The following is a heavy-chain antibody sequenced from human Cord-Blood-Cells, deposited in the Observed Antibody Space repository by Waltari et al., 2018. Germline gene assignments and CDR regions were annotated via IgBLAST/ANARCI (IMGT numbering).Heavy chain of an antibody. CDR2: INHSGSP. D-gene: IGHD6-19*01. CDR3: ARAGHSSGWYAFDI. CDR1: GGSFSGYY. V-gene: IGHV4-34*01. J-gene: IGHJ3*02. Sequence: QVQLQQWGAGLLKPSETLSLTCAVYGGSFSGYYWSWIREPPGKGLEWIGEINHSGSPNYVPSLKSRVTISVDTSKNQFSLKLSSVTAADTAVYYCARAGHSSGWYAFDIWGQGTMVTVSS.